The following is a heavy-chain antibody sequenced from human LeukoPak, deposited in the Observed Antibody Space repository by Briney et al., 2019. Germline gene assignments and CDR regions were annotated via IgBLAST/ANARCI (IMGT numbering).Heavy chain of an antibody. J-gene: IGHJ4*02. CDR2: IYPGDSDT. V-gene: IGHV5-51*01. CDR3: ARLGRGVSTYYYDSSGRTYFDY. Sequence: GESLKISCKGSGYSFTSYWIGWVRQMPGKGLEWMGIIYPGDSDTRYSPSFQGQVTISADKYISTAYLQWSSLKASDTAMYYCARLGRGVSTYYYDSSGRTYFDYWGQGTLVTVSS. D-gene: IGHD3-22*01. CDR1: GYSFTSYW.